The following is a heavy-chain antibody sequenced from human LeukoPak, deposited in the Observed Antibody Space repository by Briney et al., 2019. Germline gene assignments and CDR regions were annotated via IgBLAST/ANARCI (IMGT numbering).Heavy chain of an antibody. CDR3: ARAAAGYGTSRIDY. CDR1: GFSFSSYS. D-gene: IGHD6-13*01. CDR2: ISSSTSDI. Sequence: GGSLRLSCAASGFSFSSYSMNWVRRAPGKGLEWGSYISSSTSDIYYADSVKGRFTISRDNAKKSLYLQMNSLRVEDTALYYCARAAAGYGTSRIDYWGQGTLVTVSS. J-gene: IGHJ4*02. V-gene: IGHV3-21*01.